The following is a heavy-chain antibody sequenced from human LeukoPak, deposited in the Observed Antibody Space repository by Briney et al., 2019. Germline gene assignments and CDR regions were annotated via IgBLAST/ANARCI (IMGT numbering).Heavy chain of an antibody. CDR1: GHSFTNYW. D-gene: IGHD3-22*01. CDR3: AGSSHYDSSGYYPYYFDY. Sequence: GESLKISCKGSGHSFTNYWIGWVRQMPGKGLEWMGIIYPGDSDIRYSPSFQGQVTFSADKSISTAYLQWSSLKASDTAMYYCAGSSHYDSSGYYPYYFDYWGQGTLVTVSS. CDR2: IYPGDSDI. V-gene: IGHV5-51*01. J-gene: IGHJ4*02.